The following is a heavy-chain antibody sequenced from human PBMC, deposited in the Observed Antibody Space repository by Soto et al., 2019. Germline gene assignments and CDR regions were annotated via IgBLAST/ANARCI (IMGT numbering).Heavy chain of an antibody. J-gene: IGHJ4*02. CDR2: IYHGGDT. Sequence: PSETLSLTCAVSGGSIRNFNWWSWVRQPPGKGLEWIGDIYHGGDTMYNPSLKSRLITSVDTSKNQFSLRLSSVTAADTAVYYCARDHPHSYGVYYFDYWGQGTPVTVSS. D-gene: IGHD5-18*01. CDR1: GGSIRNFNW. V-gene: IGHV4-4*02. CDR3: ARDHPHSYGVYYFDY.